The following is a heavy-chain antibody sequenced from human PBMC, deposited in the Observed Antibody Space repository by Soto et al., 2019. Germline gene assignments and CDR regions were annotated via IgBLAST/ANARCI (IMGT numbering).Heavy chain of an antibody. V-gene: IGHV4-34*01. Sequence: PSETLSLTCAVYGGSFSGYYWSWIRQPPGKGLEWIGEINHSGSTNYNPSIKSRVTKSVDTSKNQFSLKLSSVTAADTAVYYCARRGNWNYGVDYYYGMDVWGQGTTVTVS. CDR3: ARRGNWNYGVDYYYGMDV. CDR2: INHSGST. J-gene: IGHJ6*02. D-gene: IGHD1-7*01. CDR1: GGSFSGYY.